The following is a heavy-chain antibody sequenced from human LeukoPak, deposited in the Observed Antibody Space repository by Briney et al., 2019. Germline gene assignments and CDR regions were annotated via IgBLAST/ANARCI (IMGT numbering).Heavy chain of an antibody. CDR2: IRYNGNNQ. D-gene: IGHD3-10*01. V-gene: IGHV3-30*02. CDR1: GFTFNNYG. Sequence: PGGSLRLSCAASGFTFNNYGMHWVRQAPGKGLEWVAFIRYNGNNQYYADSVKGRFTISRDNAKNSLYLQMNSLRAEDTAVYYCARDRKLGYYGRVDAFDIWGQGTMVTVSS. J-gene: IGHJ3*02. CDR3: ARDRKLGYYGRVDAFDI.